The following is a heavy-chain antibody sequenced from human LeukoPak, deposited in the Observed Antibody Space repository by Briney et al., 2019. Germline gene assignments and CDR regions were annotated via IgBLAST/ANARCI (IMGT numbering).Heavy chain of an antibody. CDR3: ARGAAYYDFWSGYSSYYYYYMDV. CDR1: GGSISSYY. D-gene: IGHD3-3*01. V-gene: IGHV4-59*01. Sequence: SETLSLTCTVSGGSISSYYWSWIRQPPGKGLEWIGYIYYSGSTNYNPSLKSRVTISVDTSKNQFSLKLSSVTAADTAVYYCARGAAYYDFWSGYSSYYYYYMDVWGKGTTVTVSS. CDR2: IYYSGST. J-gene: IGHJ6*03.